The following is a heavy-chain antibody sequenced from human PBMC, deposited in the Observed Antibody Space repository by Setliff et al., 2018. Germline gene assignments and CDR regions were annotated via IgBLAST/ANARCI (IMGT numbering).Heavy chain of an antibody. Sequence: SVKVSCKASGGTFRTYEINWVRQAPGQGFEWMGRIIPMFEKANYAQEFQGRVTITADQSTSTAYMEMSSLRSEDTAVYYCATIYGYNSLDWYSDLWGRGTLVTVSS. D-gene: IGHD5-18*01. J-gene: IGHJ2*01. CDR2: IIPMFEKA. CDR1: GGTFRTYE. CDR3: ATIYGYNSLDWYSDL. V-gene: IGHV1-69*13.